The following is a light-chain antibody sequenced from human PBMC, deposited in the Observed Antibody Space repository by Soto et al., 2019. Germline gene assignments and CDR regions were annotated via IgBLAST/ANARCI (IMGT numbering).Light chain of an antibody. J-gene: IGKJ2*01. CDR2: DGS. Sequence: DIQLTQSPSSLSASVGDRVTITCQASQAIKNFLNWYQQKPGKAPKLLIYDGSSLETGVPSRFSGSGAGTDFTFAISSLHPEDIATYYCQQYDDLPYTCGQGTKLEI. V-gene: IGKV1-33*01. CDR1: QAIKNF. CDR3: QQYDDLPYT.